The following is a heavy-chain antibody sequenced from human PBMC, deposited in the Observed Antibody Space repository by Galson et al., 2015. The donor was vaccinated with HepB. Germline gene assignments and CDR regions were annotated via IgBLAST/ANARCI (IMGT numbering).Heavy chain of an antibody. D-gene: IGHD2-2*01. Sequence: SVKVSCKASGYTFTSYAMHWVRQAPGQRLEWMGWTNVDNGKTKYSQNLQGRVTITRDTSGTTAYMALSSLRSEDTAVYYCARGGSRTSWRDFDNWGQGTLVTVSP. CDR1: GYTFTSYA. CDR2: TNVDNGKT. J-gene: IGHJ4*02. V-gene: IGHV1-3*01. CDR3: ARGGSRTSWRDFDN.